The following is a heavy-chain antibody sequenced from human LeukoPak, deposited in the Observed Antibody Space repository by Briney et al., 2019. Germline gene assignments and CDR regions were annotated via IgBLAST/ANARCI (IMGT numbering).Heavy chain of an antibody. CDR2: VYYFGNA. D-gene: IGHD3-10*01. V-gene: IGHV4-39*01. J-gene: IGHJ4*02. CDR1: GGSITTTRYY. CDR3: VTHKEGCYFES. Sequence: SETLSLTCSVSGGSITTTRYYWGWIRQSPGKGLEWIGSVYYFGNAYYRPSLLSPATIYKDTSKKRISLNLTYMTARDTGIYYCVTHKEGCYFESWGQGTLVRVSS.